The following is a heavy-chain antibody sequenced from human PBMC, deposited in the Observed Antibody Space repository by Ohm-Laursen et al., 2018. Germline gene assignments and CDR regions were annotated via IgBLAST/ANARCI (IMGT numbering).Heavy chain of an antibody. Sequence: ASLKISCKRSGYNFISNWIAWVRQMPGKGLEWMGIIYPGDSETRYSPSFQGQVTISVDMSITTIYLQWSSLKASDTAVYYCARGYYFLDSWGQGTPVTVSS. CDR1: GYNFISNW. CDR3: ARGYYFLDS. J-gene: IGHJ4*02. V-gene: IGHV5-51*01. D-gene: IGHD3-3*01. CDR2: IYPGDSET.